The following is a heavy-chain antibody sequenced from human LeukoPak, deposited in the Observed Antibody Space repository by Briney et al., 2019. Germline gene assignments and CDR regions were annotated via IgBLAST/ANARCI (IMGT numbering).Heavy chain of an antibody. J-gene: IGHJ4*02. CDR2: ISGSGSVQ. Sequence: GGSLRLSCAASGFAFSSNAMTWVRQAPGKGLEWLSYISGSGSVQYYADSVKGRFTISRDNAKNSLYLQMNSLRGEDTAMYYCARSGSYGGIDYWGQGTLVTLSS. V-gene: IGHV3-48*01. D-gene: IGHD1-26*01. CDR1: GFAFSSNA. CDR3: ARSGSYGGIDY.